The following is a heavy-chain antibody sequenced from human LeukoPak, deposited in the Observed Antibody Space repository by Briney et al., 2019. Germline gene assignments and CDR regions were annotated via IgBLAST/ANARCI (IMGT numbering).Heavy chain of an antibody. Sequence: SETLSLTCTVSGGSISSGSYYWSWIRQPAGKGLEWIGRIYTSGSTNYNPSLKSRVTISVDTSKNQFSLKLSSVTAADTAVYYCARDCLGYDSSGYQINWFDPWGQGTLVTVSS. CDR2: IYTSGST. J-gene: IGHJ5*02. D-gene: IGHD3-22*01. V-gene: IGHV4-61*02. CDR1: GGSISSGSYY. CDR3: ARDCLGYDSSGYQINWFDP.